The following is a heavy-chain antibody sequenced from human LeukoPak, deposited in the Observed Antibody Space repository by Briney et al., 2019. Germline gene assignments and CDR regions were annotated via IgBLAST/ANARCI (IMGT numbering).Heavy chain of an antibody. Sequence: SETLSLTCAVYGGSFRGYYWSWIRQPPGKGLEWIGEINHSGSTNYNPSLKSRVTISVDTSKNQYSLKLSSVTAADTAVYYCARGEPIYGSGSYYNPNNDYWGQGTLVTVS. V-gene: IGHV4-34*01. D-gene: IGHD3-10*01. CDR1: GGSFRGYY. CDR2: INHSGST. CDR3: ARGEPIYGSGSYYNPNNDY. J-gene: IGHJ4*02.